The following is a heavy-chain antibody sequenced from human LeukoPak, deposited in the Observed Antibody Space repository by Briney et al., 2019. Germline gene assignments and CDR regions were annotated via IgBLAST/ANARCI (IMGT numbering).Heavy chain of an antibody. Sequence: GGSLRLSCAASGFTFSNYWMSWVRQAPGKGLEWVANIKEDGSEKYYVDSVKGRFTISRDNAKNSLYLQMNSLRAEDTAVYYCARTIRWYWGQGTLVTVSS. J-gene: IGHJ4*02. CDR1: GFTFSNYW. CDR2: IKEDGSEK. D-gene: IGHD3-10*01. V-gene: IGHV3-7*02. CDR3: ARTIRWY.